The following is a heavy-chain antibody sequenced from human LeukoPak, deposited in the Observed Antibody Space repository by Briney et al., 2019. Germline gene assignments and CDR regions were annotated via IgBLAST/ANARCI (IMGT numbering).Heavy chain of an antibody. CDR3: ARSNSGTYYYDSSGYSPYYFDY. D-gene: IGHD3-22*01. J-gene: IGHJ4*02. V-gene: IGHV4-34*01. CDR2: INHSGST. Sequence: PSETLSLTCAVYGGSCSGYYWSWIRQPPGKGLEWIGEINHSGSTNYNPSLKSRVTISVDTSKNQFSLKLSSVTAADTAVYYCARSNSGTYYYDSSGYSPYYFDYWGQGTLVTVSS. CDR1: GGSCSGYY.